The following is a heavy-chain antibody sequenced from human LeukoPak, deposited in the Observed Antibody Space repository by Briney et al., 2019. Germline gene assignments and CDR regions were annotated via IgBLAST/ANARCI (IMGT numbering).Heavy chain of an antibody. J-gene: IGHJ4*02. V-gene: IGHV4-39*01. CDR2: IYYSGST. CDR1: GGSISSSSYY. D-gene: IGHD2-2*01. Sequence: SETLSFTCTVSGGSISSSSYYWGWIRQPPGKGLEWIGSIYYSGSTYYNQSLKSRVTISIDTSKNQFSLKLTSVTAADTAMYYCARMKGVVVIPTARPTFYFDYWGQGILVTVSS. CDR3: ARMKGVVVIPTARPTFYFDY.